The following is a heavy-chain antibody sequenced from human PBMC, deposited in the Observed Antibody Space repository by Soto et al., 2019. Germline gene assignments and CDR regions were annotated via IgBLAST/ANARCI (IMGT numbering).Heavy chain of an antibody. V-gene: IGHV3-66*01. D-gene: IGHD6-19*01. CDR1: GITVRSNY. J-gene: IGHJ4*02. CDR3: ARGAAYSSGWPYFFDY. Sequence: PGGSLRLSCAASGITVRSNYMCWVRQAPGRGLEWVSVLYSDGTTYYADSVKGRFTISRDNSKNTLYLQMNGLRAEDTAVYYCARGAAYSSGWPYFFDYWGQGALVTVS. CDR2: LYSDGTT.